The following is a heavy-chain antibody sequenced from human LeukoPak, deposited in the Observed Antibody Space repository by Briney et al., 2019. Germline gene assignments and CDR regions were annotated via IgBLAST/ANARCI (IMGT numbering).Heavy chain of an antibody. V-gene: IGHV3-23*01. CDR2: ISGSGVGT. J-gene: IGHJ4*02. Sequence: GGSLRLSCAASGFTFNSYVMSWVRQAPGKGLEWVSSISGSGVGTFYADSVRGRFSISRDNSKNSLFLEMSSLRTEDTAMYYCARESGKFDYWGQGTLVAVSS. CDR3: ARESGKFDY. CDR1: GFTFNSYV.